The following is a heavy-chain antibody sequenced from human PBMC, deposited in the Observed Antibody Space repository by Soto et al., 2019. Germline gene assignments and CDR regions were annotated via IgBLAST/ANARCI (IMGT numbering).Heavy chain of an antibody. V-gene: IGHV4-30-4*01. CDR2: IYYSGST. J-gene: IGHJ5*02. CDR1: GCSISSGDYY. D-gene: IGHD6-19*01. CDR3: ARAPPSIAVAGQHWFDP. Sequence: PSETLSLTCTVSGCSISSGDYYWSWIRQPPGKGLEWIGYIYYSGSTYYNPSLKSRVTISADTSKNQFSLNLNSMSAADTAVYYCARAPPSIAVAGQHWFDPWGQGTLVTVSS.